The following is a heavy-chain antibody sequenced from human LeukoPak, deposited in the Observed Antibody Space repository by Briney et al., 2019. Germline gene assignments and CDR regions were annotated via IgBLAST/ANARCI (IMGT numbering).Heavy chain of an antibody. CDR1: GYSFTTYD. V-gene: IGHV1-2*02. J-gene: IGHJ3*02. Sequence: ASVKVSCKASGYSFTTYDSNWVRQAAGQGLEWMGWINPSSGGTNYAQKFQGRVTVTRDTSISTAYMDLSRLRSDDTAVYYCARAGVWDYSDSSGYHNAAFDIWGQGTMVTVSS. CDR3: ARAGVWDYSDSSGYHNAAFDI. D-gene: IGHD3-22*01. CDR2: INPSSGGT.